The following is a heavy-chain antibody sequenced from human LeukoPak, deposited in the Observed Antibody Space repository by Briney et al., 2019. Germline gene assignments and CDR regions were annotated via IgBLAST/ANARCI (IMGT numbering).Heavy chain of an antibody. CDR3: AKEDQRDDFWSGYSG. J-gene: IGHJ4*02. CDR1: GFTFRSYW. CDR2: ISSSSSTI. D-gene: IGHD3-3*01. Sequence: GGSLRLSYAASGFTFRSYWMTWVRQAPGKGVEWVSYISSSSSTIYYADSVKGRFTISRDNAKNSLYLQMNSLRAEDMALDYCAKEDQRDDFWSGYSGWGQGTLVTVSS. V-gene: IGHV3-48*04.